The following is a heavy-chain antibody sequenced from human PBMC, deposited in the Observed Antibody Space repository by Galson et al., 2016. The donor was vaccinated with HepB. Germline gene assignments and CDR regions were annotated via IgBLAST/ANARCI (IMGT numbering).Heavy chain of an antibody. J-gene: IGHJ4*02. CDR3: ARTRSDYVWGSYRYPQDY. Sequence: SLRLSCAASGFTFSSYAMYWVRQAPGKGLEWVAVISYDGSNKYYADSVKGQFTISRDNFKNTLYLQMNSLRTEDTAVYCCARTRSDYVWGSYRYPQDYWGQGTLVTVSS. CDR1: GFTFSSYA. V-gene: IGHV3-30-3*01. D-gene: IGHD3-16*02. CDR2: ISYDGSNK.